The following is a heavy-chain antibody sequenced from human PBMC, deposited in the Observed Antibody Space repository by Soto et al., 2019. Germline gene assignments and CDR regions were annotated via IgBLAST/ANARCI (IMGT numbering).Heavy chain of an antibody. Sequence: QVQLVQSGDEVRKPGSSVKVSCKASGYIFVNYGIAWVRQAPGQGLEWMGWISPYSGNTNYASKVQGRLTMTTDTSTRTRYLDMGSLASDDTAVYYCAMVDNYVTPTPQDVWGKGTTVTVSS. J-gene: IGHJ6*04. CDR1: GYIFVNYG. CDR3: AMVDNYVTPTPQDV. D-gene: IGHD3-16*01. CDR2: ISPYSGNT. V-gene: IGHV1-18*01.